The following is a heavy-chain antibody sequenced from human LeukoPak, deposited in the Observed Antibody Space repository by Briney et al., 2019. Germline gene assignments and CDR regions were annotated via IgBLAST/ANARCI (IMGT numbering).Heavy chain of an antibody. V-gene: IGHV4-61*01. CDR2: IYYSGST. D-gene: IGHD3-10*01. Sequence: SETLSLTCTVSGGSISSSSYYWGWIRQPPGKGLEWIGYIYYSGSTNYNPSLKSRVTISVDTSKNQFSLKLSSVTAADTAVYYCARDAGGLFDYWGQGTLVTVSS. J-gene: IGHJ4*02. CDR3: ARDAGGLFDY. CDR1: GGSISSSSYY.